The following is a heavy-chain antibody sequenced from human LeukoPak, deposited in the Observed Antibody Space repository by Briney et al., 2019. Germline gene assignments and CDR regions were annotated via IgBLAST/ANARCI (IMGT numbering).Heavy chain of an antibody. CDR1: GGSISSGGYY. CDR3: AADRGYCSGGSCYQGNYFDY. D-gene: IGHD2-15*01. V-gene: IGHV4-31*03. Sequence: SETLSLTCTVSGGSISSGGYYWSWIRQHPGKGLEWIGYIYYSGSTYYNPSLKSRVTISVDTSKNQFSLTLSSVTAADTAVYYCAADRGYCSGGSCYQGNYFDYWGQGTLVTVSS. CDR2: IYYSGST. J-gene: IGHJ4*02.